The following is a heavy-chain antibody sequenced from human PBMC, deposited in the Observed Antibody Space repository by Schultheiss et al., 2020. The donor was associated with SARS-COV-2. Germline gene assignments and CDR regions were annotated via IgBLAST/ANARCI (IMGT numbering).Heavy chain of an antibody. CDR3: ATHATVVTHFDAFDI. CDR2: ISYDGSNK. Sequence: GGSLRLSCAASGFTFSSYAMHWVRQAPGKGLEWVAVISYDGSNKYYADSVKGRFTISRDNAKNSLYLQMNSLRAEDTAVYYCATHATVVTHFDAFDIWGQGTMVTVSS. D-gene: IGHD4-23*01. J-gene: IGHJ3*02. V-gene: IGHV3-30-3*01. CDR1: GFTFSSYA.